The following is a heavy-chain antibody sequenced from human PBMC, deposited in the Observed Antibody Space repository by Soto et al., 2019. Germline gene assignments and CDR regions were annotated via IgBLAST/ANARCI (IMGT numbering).Heavy chain of an antibody. CDR2: ISSSSSYI. Sequence: GGSLRLSCAASGFTFSSYSMNWVRQAPGKGLEWVSSISSSSSYIYYADSVKGRFTISRDNAKNSLYLQMNSLRAEDTAVYYCARDPRYSSGWYLHDYFDYWGQGTLVTVSS. CDR3: ARDPRYSSGWYLHDYFDY. J-gene: IGHJ4*02. CDR1: GFTFSSYS. V-gene: IGHV3-21*01. D-gene: IGHD6-19*01.